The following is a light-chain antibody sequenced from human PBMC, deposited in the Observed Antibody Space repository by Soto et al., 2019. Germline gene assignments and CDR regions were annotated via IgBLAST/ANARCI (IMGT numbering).Light chain of an antibody. CDR2: GAS. CDR1: QSVSSSY. V-gene: IGKV3-20*01. J-gene: IGKJ1*01. CDR3: QQYGSSTWT. Sequence: EIVLTQSPGTLSLSPGERTTLSCRASQSVSSSYLAWYQQKPGQAPRLLIYGASSWATGIPDRFSGSGSGTDFTLTISRLDPEDFAIYYCQQYGSSTWTFGQGTKVEIK.